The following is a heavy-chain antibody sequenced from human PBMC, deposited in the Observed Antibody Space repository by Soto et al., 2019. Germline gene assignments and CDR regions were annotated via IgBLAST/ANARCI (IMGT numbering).Heavy chain of an antibody. D-gene: IGHD3-10*01. J-gene: IGHJ4*02. CDR3: TTGSNYGSGSNDYSFDY. CDR1: GFTFSNAW. Sequence: PGGSPRLSCAASGFTFSNAWMNWFRQAPGKGLEWVGRIKSKTDGGTTDYAAPVKGRFTISRDDSKNTLYLQMNSLKTEDTAVYYCTTGSNYGSGSNDYSFDYWGQGTLVTVSS. V-gene: IGHV3-15*07. CDR2: IKSKTDGGTT.